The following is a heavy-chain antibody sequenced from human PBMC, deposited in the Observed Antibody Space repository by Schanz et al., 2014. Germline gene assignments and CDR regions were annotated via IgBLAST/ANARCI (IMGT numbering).Heavy chain of an antibody. CDR3: ARGRVLES. CDR2: IKKDGSEK. V-gene: IGHV3-7*01. Sequence: EVQLVQSGGGLVQPGGSLRLSCAASGFTFSGFWMTWVRQAPGKGLEWVANIKKDGSEKYYVDSVKGRFTISRDNAKNLLFLQMNSLRPEDTAVYYCARGRVLESWGQGTLVTVSS. D-gene: IGHD1-1*01. CDR1: GFTFSGFW. J-gene: IGHJ5*02.